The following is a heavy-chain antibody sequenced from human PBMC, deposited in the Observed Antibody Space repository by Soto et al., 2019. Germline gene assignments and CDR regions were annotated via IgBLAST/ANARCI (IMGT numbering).Heavy chain of an antibody. CDR1: GFTFSSYG. D-gene: IGHD3-9*01. V-gene: IGHV3-30*18. Sequence: GGSLRLSCAASGFTFSSYGMHWVRQAPGKGLEWVAVISYDGSNKYYADSVKGRFTISRDNSKNTLYLQMNSLRAEDTAVYYCAKTPILRYFDWLSDPFDYWGQGTLVTVS. CDR3: AKTPILRYFDWLSDPFDY. CDR2: ISYDGSNK. J-gene: IGHJ4*02.